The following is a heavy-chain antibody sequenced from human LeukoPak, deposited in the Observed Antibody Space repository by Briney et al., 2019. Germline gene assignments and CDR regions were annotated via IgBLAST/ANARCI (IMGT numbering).Heavy chain of an antibody. CDR2: ITGSDGSS. J-gene: IGHJ4*02. V-gene: IGHV3-23*01. CDR3: AKWGDYDILTGYYVSDY. CDR1: GFTFTNYA. D-gene: IGHD3-9*01. Sequence: GTSLRLSCVASGFTFTNYAMSWVRQAPGKGLEWVSDITGSDGSSYYADSVKGRFTISRDNSKNTLYLQVSSLRAEDTAVYYCAKWGDYDILTGYYVSDYWGQRTLGTVSS.